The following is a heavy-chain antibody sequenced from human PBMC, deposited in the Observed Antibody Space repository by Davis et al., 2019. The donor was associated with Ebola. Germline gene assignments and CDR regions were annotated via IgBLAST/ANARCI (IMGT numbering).Heavy chain of an antibody. Sequence: GESLKISCAASGFTFSSYVMSWVRQAPGKGLEWVSAISGSGGSTYYADSVKGRFTISRDNSKNTLYLQMNSLRAEDTAVYYCAKDIRGRPFCDAFDIWGQGTMVTVSS. V-gene: IGHV3-23*01. CDR1: GFTFSSYV. J-gene: IGHJ3*02. CDR2: ISGSGGST. D-gene: IGHD3-16*01. CDR3: AKDIRGRPFCDAFDI.